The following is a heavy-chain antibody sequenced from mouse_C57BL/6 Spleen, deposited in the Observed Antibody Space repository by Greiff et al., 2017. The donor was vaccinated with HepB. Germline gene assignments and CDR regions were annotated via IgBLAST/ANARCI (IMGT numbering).Heavy chain of an antibody. D-gene: IGHD1-1*01. Sequence: VQLQQSGAELVKPGASVKLSCKASGYTFTSYWMHWVKQRPGRGLEWIGRIAPNSGGTKYNEKFKGKATLTVDKPSSTAYMQLSSLTSADSAVYYCARGDYYGSSYVDYWGQGTTLTVSS. CDR2: IAPNSGGT. CDR3: ARGDYYGSSYVDY. J-gene: IGHJ2*01. CDR1: GYTFTSYW. V-gene: IGHV1-72*01.